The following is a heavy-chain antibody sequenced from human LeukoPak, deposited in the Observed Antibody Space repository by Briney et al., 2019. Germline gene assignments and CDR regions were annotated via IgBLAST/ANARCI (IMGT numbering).Heavy chain of an antibody. D-gene: IGHD6-13*01. CDR3: AKKIAAAGTGNWFDP. CDR2: IYYSGST. CDR1: GGSISSSSYY. V-gene: IGHV4-39*01. Sequence: SETLSLTCTVSGGSISSSSYYWGWIRQPPGKGLEWIGSIYYSGSTYYNPSLKSRVTISVDTSKNQFSLKLSSVTAADTAVCCCAKKIAAAGTGNWFDPWGQGTLVTVSS. J-gene: IGHJ5*02.